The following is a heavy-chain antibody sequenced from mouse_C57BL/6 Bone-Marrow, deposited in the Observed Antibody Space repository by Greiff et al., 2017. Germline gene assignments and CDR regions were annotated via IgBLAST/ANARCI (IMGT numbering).Heavy chain of an antibody. J-gene: IGHJ2*01. CDR2: INPNNGGT. CDR3: ARGATVVARGY. CDR1: GYTFTDYN. Sequence: VQLQQSGPELVKPGASVKMSCKASGYTFTDYNMHWVKQSHGKSLEWIGYINPNNGGTSYNQKFKGKATLTVNKSSSTAYMGLRSLTSDDSAVYYCARGATVVARGYWGQGTTLTVSS. V-gene: IGHV1-22*01. D-gene: IGHD1-1*01.